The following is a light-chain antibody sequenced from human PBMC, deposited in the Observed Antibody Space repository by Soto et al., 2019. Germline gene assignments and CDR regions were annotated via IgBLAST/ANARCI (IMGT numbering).Light chain of an antibody. CDR1: RSVRSSC. CDR2: GSS. V-gene: IGKV3-20*01. J-gene: IGKJ1*01. Sequence: EIVLTQSPDTLSLSPGERATLSCRASRSVRSSCVAWYQQKPGQAPRLLIYGSSSRATGIPDRFSGSGSGTDFNLNISRLEPADFAVYHCQPYGSSPRTFGQGTKVEIK. CDR3: QPYGSSPRT.